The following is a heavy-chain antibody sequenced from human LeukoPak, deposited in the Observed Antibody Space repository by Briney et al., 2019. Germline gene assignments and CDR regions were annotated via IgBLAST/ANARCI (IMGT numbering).Heavy chain of an antibody. Sequence: GGSLRLSCAASGFTFSSYGMHWVRQAPGKELEWVAVIWYDGSNKYYADSVNGRFTISRDNAKNTLYLQMNSLRAEDTAVYFCVRDGQGSTPLDYWGQGTLVTVSS. CDR2: IWYDGSNK. D-gene: IGHD2-15*01. V-gene: IGHV3-33*01. CDR3: VRDGQGSTPLDY. J-gene: IGHJ4*02. CDR1: GFTFSSYG.